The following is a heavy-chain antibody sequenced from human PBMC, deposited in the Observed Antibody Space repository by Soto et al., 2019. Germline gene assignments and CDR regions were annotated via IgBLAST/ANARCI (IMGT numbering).Heavy chain of an antibody. CDR2: IKQDGSEK. D-gene: IGHD1-26*01. J-gene: IGHJ4*02. V-gene: IGHV3-7*01. CDR1: GFTFSSYW. Sequence: EVQLVESGGGLVQPGGPLRLSCAASGFTFSSYWMSWVRQAPGKGLEWVAKIKQDGSEKYYVDSVKGRFTISRDNAKNSQYLKMNSLRAEDTAVYDCARDQATTPALEYWGQGTLVTVSS. CDR3: ARDQATTPALEY.